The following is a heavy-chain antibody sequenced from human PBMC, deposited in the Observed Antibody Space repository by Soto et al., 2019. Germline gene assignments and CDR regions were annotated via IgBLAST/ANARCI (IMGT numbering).Heavy chain of an antibody. V-gene: IGHV3-53*01. CDR1: GSSVNSNF. J-gene: IGHJ3*01. Sequence: VQLVESGGGLMQPGGSLRLSCAASGSSVNSNFMNWVRKAPGKGLEWVSFTPRTGATLYADSVKGRLLVSRDDANNAVYLRLNSLTVDDTAVYYCRAWLLTESFDVWGPGTVVTVSA. D-gene: IGHD3-22*01. CDR2: TPRTGAT. CDR3: RAWLLTESFDV.